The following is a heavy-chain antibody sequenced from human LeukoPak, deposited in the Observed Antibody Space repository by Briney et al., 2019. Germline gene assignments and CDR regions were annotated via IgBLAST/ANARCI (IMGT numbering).Heavy chain of an antibody. J-gene: IGHJ4*02. V-gene: IGHV3-23*01. CDR1: GFTFSSYA. Sequence: GGSLRLSCAASGFTFSSYAMSWVRQAPGRGLEWVSAISGSGGSTYYADSVKGRFTISRDNSKNTLYLQMNSLRAEDTAVYYCARDHDYYDSSGYPDYWGQGTLVTVSS. CDR3: ARDHDYYDSSGYPDY. CDR2: ISGSGGST. D-gene: IGHD3-22*01.